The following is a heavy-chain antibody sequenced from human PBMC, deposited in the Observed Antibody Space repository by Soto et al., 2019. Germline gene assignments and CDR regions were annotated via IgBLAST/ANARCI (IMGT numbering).Heavy chain of an antibody. CDR3: AKYGDNTWASGFCFHY. D-gene: IGHD2-21*02. J-gene: IGHJ4*02. Sequence: GGSLRLSCAASGFTFNAYWMSWVHQAPGKGLEWVANIKKDGSEKYYVDSVKGRFTISRDNAKDSVYLQMNSLRAEDTAVYYCAKYGDNTWASGFCFHYWGQGALVTVSS. V-gene: IGHV3-7*05. CDR2: IKKDGSEK. CDR1: GFTFNAYW.